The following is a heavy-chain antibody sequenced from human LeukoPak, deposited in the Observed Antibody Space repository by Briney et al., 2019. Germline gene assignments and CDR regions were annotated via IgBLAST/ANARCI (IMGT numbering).Heavy chain of an antibody. CDR3: TRGAPVCYYFDR. CDR1: GCSFIDYC. Sequence: GESLQISCKGFGCSFIDYCIGWVRQPPGKSLEGMGSIYPSSSDTRYSPSLQGQVTISADTSNNTACLQWTSVKASDTATYYCTRGAPVCYYFDRWGQGTLVTVSS. J-gene: IGHJ5*02. D-gene: IGHD3-22*01. V-gene: IGHV5-51*01. CDR2: IYPSSSDT.